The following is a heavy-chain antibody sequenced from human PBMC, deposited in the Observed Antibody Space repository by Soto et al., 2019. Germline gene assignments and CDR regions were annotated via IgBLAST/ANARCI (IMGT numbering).Heavy chain of an antibody. V-gene: IGHV4-30-4*01. CDR3: ASRRSRGRALLFDP. CDR2: IYYSGST. J-gene: IGHJ5*02. D-gene: IGHD1-26*01. CDR1: GGSISSGDYY. Sequence: QVQLQESGPGLVKPSQTLSLTCTVSGGSISSGDYYWSWIRQPPGKGLEWIGYIYYSGSTYYNPSLKRRDTISVDTSKNQFSLKLSSVTAADTAVYYCASRRSRGRALLFDPWGQGTLVTVSS.